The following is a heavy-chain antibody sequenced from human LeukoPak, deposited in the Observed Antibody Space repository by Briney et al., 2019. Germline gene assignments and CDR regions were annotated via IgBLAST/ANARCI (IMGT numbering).Heavy chain of an antibody. D-gene: IGHD2-2*01. CDR2: ISGSGGST. J-gene: IGHJ6*02. CDR3: AKWRVPAAMGYYYYDMAV. V-gene: IGHV3-23*01. CDR1: GFTFSSYE. Sequence: GESLRLSCAASGFTFSSYEMNWVRQAPGKGLEWVSAISGSGGSTYYADSVKGRFTISRDTTQNTQYLQMNSLRAEHTAVYYCAKWRVPAAMGYYYYDMAVWGQGTTVTVPS.